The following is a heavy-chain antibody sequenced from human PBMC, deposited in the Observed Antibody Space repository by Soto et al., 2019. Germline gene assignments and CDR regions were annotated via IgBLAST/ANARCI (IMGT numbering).Heavy chain of an antibody. J-gene: IGHJ4*02. D-gene: IGHD1-26*01. CDR1: GYSFTNYF. CDR2: INAGNGNT. CDR3: ARDLSKWDTLQFF. Sequence: ASVKVSCKASGYSFTNYFMHWVRQAPGQRLEWMGWINAGNGNTKYSQKFEGRVTITRDTSASTAYMTLSSLRSEDTAVYYCARDLSKWDTLQFFWGQGTLVTVSS. V-gene: IGHV1-3*01.